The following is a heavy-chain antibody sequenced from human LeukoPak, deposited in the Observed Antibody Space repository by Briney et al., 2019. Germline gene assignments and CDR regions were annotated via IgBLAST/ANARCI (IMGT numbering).Heavy chain of an antibody. V-gene: IGHV3-11*01. CDR1: GFTFSDYY. Sequence: GGSLRLSCAASGFTFSDYYMSWIRQAPGKGLEWVSYISSSGSTIYYADSVKGRFTISRDNAKNSLYLQMNSLRAEDTAVYYCANTAAAGPRVDYWGQGTLVTVSS. D-gene: IGHD6-13*01. CDR2: ISSSGSTI. CDR3: ANTAAAGPRVDY. J-gene: IGHJ4*02.